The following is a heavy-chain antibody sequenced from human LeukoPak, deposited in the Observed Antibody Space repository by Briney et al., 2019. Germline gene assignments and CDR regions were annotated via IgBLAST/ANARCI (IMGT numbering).Heavy chain of an antibody. CDR1: GYTFTSYG. V-gene: IGHV1-18*01. CDR3: ARDPRPRQSDGSGSYDDALDI. D-gene: IGHD3-10*01. CDR2: ISAYNGNT. Sequence: GASVKVSCKASGYTFTSYGISWVRQAPGQGLEWMGWISAYNGNTNYAQKLQGRVTMTTDTSTSTAYMELRSLRSDDTAVYYCARDPRPRQSDGSGSYDDALDIWGQGKMVTVSS. J-gene: IGHJ3*02.